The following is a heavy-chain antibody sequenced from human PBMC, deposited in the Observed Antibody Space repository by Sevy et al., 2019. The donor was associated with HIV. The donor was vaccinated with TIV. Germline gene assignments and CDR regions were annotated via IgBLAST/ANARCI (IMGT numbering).Heavy chain of an antibody. D-gene: IGHD3-3*01. V-gene: IGHV3-33*01. CDR3: VRDDNDFWSGYYASENYYYGMDV. J-gene: IGHJ6*02. Sequence: GGSLRLSCAASGFTFSSYAIHWVRQAPGKGLEWVEVIWYDGSNKYYADSVKGRFTISRDNSKNTLHLQMKSLRAEDTAVYYCVRDDNDFWSGYYASENYYYGMDVWGQGTSVTVSS. CDR2: IWYDGSNK. CDR1: GFTFSSYA.